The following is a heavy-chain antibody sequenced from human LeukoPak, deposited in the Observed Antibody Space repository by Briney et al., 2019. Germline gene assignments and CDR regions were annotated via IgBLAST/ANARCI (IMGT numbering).Heavy chain of an antibody. J-gene: IGHJ4*02. CDR2: ISAYNGNT. CDR1: GYTFINYG. V-gene: IGHV1-18*01. Sequence: GASVKVSCKASGYTFINYGISWVRQAPGQGLEWMGWISAYNGNTNYAPKLQGRVTMTKDTSTSTAYMELRSLRSDDTAVYYCARDWEVTIFDNWGQGTLVTVSS. CDR3: ARDWEVTIFDN. D-gene: IGHD1-26*01.